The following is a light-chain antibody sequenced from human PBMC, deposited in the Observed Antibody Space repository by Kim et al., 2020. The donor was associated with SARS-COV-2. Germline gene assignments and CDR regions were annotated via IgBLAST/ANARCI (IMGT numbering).Light chain of an antibody. V-gene: IGLV3-21*04. CDR3: QVWDRSSDHYV. Sequence: APGKTARMTCGGNNIGSKSVHWYQQKPGQAPVLVIYYDSDRPSGIPERFSGSNSGNTATLTISRVEDGDEADYYCQVWDRSSDHYVFGTGTKVTVL. CDR1: NIGSKS. CDR2: YDS. J-gene: IGLJ1*01.